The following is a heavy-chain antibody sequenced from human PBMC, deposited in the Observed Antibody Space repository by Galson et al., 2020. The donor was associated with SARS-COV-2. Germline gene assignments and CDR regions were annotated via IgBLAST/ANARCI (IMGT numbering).Heavy chain of an antibody. CDR3: ARERLTMFGVSCYLDN. CDR1: GYNFNRYG. Sequence: ASVKVPCKTSGYNFNRYGISWVRQAPGQGSEWMGWISAYNGNTNYAQKIQGRVTMTTDTSTSTASMQRRSLISDGAAVYYCARERLTMFGVSCYLDNWSKGTLVTFSS. D-gene: IGHD3-3*01. CDR2: ISAYNGNT. V-gene: IGHV1-18*01. J-gene: IGHJ4*02.